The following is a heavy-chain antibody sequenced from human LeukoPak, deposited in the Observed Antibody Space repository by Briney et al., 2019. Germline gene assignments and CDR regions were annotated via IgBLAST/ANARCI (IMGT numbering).Heavy chain of an antibody. Sequence: SVNVSCKASGGTFSSYAISWVRQAPGQGLEWMGRIIPILGIANYAQKFQGRVTITADKSTSTAYMELSSLRSEDTAVYYCARRRGAVAGPGYYYYGMDVWGQGTTVTVSS. D-gene: IGHD6-19*01. CDR1: GGTFSSYA. V-gene: IGHV1-69*04. J-gene: IGHJ6*02. CDR2: IIPILGIA. CDR3: ARRRGAVAGPGYYYYGMDV.